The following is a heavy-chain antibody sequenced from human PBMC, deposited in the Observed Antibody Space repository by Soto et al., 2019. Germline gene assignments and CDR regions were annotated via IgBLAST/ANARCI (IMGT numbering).Heavy chain of an antibody. CDR2: IIPIFGTA. D-gene: IGHD3-22*01. CDR1: GGTFSSYA. J-gene: IGHJ5*02. CDR3: ARSVQYYYDSSGYYYRWFDP. Sequence: ASVKVSCKASGGTFSSYAISWVRQAPGQGLEWMGGIIPIFGTANYAQKFQGRVTITADESTSTAYMELSSLRSEDTAVYYCARSVQYYYDSSGYYYRWFDPWGQGTLVTVSS. V-gene: IGHV1-69*13.